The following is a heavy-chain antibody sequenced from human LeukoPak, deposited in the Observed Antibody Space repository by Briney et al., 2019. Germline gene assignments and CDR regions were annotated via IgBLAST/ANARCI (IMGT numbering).Heavy chain of an antibody. J-gene: IGHJ4*02. D-gene: IGHD3-16*02. Sequence: ASVTVSCKASGYTFTSYGISWVRQAPGQGLEWMGWISAYNGNTHYAQKLPGRVTMTTDTSTSKAYMELRSLRSDDTAVYYCARVEGYYDYVWGSYRYTPPDYWGQGTLVTVSS. CDR3: ARVEGYYDYVWGSYRYTPPDY. CDR2: ISAYNGNT. V-gene: IGHV1-18*01. CDR1: GYTFTSYG.